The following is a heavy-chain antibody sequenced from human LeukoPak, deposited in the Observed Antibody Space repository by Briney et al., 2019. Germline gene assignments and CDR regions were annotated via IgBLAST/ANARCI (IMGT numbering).Heavy chain of an antibody. CDR2: ISAYNGNT. J-gene: IGHJ4*02. CDR1: GYTFTSYG. Sequence: ASVKVSCKASGYTFTSYGIIWVREAPGQGLEWMGWISAYNGNTDYSQNLQGRVTMTTDTSTNTAYMELRSLRSDDTAVYYCARDLTYWGQGTLVTVSS. CDR3: ARDLTY. V-gene: IGHV1-18*01.